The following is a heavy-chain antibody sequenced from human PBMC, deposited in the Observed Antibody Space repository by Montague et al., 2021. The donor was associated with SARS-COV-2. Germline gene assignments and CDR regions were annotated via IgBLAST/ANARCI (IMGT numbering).Heavy chain of an antibody. Sequence: SETLSLTCTVSGGSITSSSYYWGWIRQPPGKGLEWIGSIYYSGSTYYPPSLKSLVTISVDTSKNQFSLKLSSVTAADTAVYYCARVGRQQLVRLTGMDVWGQGTSVTVSS. CDR2: IYYSGST. V-gene: IGHV4-39*07. CDR3: ARVGRQQLVRLTGMDV. CDR1: GGSITSSSYY. D-gene: IGHD6-13*01. J-gene: IGHJ6*02.